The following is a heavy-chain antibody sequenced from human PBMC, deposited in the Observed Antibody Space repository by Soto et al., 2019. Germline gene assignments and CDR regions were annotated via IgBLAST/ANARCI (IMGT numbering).Heavy chain of an antibody. D-gene: IGHD3-9*01. CDR3: ARTLRPYFDWFSPYYGMDV. CDR2: IYYSGST. V-gene: IGHV4-59*01. CDR1: GGSISSYY. J-gene: IGHJ6*02. Sequence: ASETLSLTCTVSGGSISSYYWSWIRQPPGKGLEWIGYIYYSGSTNYNPSLKSRVTISVDTSKNQFSLKLSSVTAADTAVYYCARTLRPYFDWFSPYYGMDVWGPGTTVTVSS.